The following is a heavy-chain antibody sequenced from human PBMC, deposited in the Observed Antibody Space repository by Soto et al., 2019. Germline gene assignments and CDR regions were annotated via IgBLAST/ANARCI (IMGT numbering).Heavy chain of an antibody. J-gene: IGHJ4*02. CDR1: GYTFTGYY. V-gene: IGHV1-2*04. CDR3: ARARSGLPVIGLDY. D-gene: IGHD5-12*01. Sequence: ASVKVSCKASGYTFTGYYMHWVRQAPGQGLEWMGWINPNSGGTNYAQKFQGWVTMTRDTSISTAYMELSRLRSDDTAVYYCARARSGLPVIGLDYWGQGTLVTVSS. CDR2: INPNSGGT.